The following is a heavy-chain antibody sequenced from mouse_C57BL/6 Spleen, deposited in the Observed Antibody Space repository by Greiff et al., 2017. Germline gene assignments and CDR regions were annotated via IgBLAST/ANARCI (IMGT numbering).Heavy chain of an antibody. V-gene: IGHV5-16*01. CDR1: GFTFSDSY. CDR3: AREGDGTYYFDY. Sequence: DVKLVESEGGLVQPGSSMKLSCTASGFTFSDSYMAWVRQVPEKGLEWVANINYDGSSTYYLDSLKSRFIISRDNAKNILYLQMSSLKSEDTATYYCAREGDGTYYFDYWGQGTTLTVSS. D-gene: IGHD2-1*01. J-gene: IGHJ2*01. CDR2: INYDGSST.